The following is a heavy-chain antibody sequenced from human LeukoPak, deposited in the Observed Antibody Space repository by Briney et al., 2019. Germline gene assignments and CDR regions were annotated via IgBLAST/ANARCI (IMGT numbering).Heavy chain of an antibody. V-gene: IGHV4-59*01. J-gene: IGHJ6*03. CDR2: IYYSGYT. D-gene: IGHD3-10*01. CDR1: GGSISSYY. Sequence: PSETLSLTCTVSGGSISSYYWSWIRQPPGKGLEWIGCIYYSGYTNYKSSLKSRVTISVDTSKTQFSLKLSSVTAADTAVYYCARTTMVRGTYYMDVWGKGTTVTVSS. CDR3: ARTTMVRGTYYMDV.